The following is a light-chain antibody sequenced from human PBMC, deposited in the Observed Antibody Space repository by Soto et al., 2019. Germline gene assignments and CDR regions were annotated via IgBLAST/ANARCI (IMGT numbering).Light chain of an antibody. CDR3: QQSYSTPPGYT. CDR2: AAS. J-gene: IGKJ2*01. CDR1: QSISNY. Sequence: DIQMTQSPSSLSASVGDRVTITCRASQSISNYLNWYQQKPGKAPKLLIYAASSLQSGVPSRFSGIGSGTDFTLTISSLQPEDFATYYCQQSYSTPPGYTFGQGTKVDI. V-gene: IGKV1-39*01.